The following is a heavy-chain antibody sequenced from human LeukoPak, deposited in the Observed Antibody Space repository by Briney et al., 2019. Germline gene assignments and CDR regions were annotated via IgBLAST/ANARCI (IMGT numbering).Heavy chain of an antibody. CDR1: GFTFSSYG. J-gene: IGHJ4*02. CDR3: AKDRQQLVPDY. Sequence: GGSLRLSCAASGFTFSSYGMHWVRQAPGKGLEWVAVISYDGSNKYYADSVKGRFTISRDNSKNTLYLQMNSLRAEDTAVYYCAKDRQQLVPDYWGQGTLVTVSS. V-gene: IGHV3-30*18. D-gene: IGHD6-13*01. CDR2: ISYDGSNK.